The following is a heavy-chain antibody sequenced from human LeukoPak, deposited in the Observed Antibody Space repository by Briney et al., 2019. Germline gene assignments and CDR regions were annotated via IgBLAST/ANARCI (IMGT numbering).Heavy chain of an antibody. CDR2: ISYDGSNK. J-gene: IGHJ4*02. CDR3: ARRAPSHDFDD. CDR1: GFTFSGYA. Sequence: PGGSLRLSCAASGFTFSGYAIHWVRQAPGKGLEWVAVISYDGSNKFYADSVKGRFTISRDNSNNTLYLQMNSLRAEDTAIYYCARRAPSHDFDDWGQGTLVTVSS. V-gene: IGHV3-30*04.